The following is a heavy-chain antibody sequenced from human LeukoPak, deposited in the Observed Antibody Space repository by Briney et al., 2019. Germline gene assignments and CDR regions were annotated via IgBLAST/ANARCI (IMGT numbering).Heavy chain of an antibody. V-gene: IGHV4-34*01. CDR3: ARRSLVRTVGYYYGMDV. D-gene: IGHD1-26*01. CDR2: INHSGST. CDR1: GESFTNYY. J-gene: IGHJ6*02. Sequence: PSETLSLTCAVYGESFTNYYWSWIRQPPGKGLEWIGEINHSGSTNYNPSLKSRVTISVDTSKNQFSLKLSSVTAADTAVYYCARRSLVRTVGYYYGMDVWGQGTTVTVSS.